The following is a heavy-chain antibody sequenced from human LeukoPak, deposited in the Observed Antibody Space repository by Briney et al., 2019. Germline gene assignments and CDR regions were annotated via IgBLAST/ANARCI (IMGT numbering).Heavy chain of an antibody. D-gene: IGHD2-2*01. CDR3: SADRPGPVTSAWYFQLEC. J-gene: IGHJ6*04. Sequence: ASLKVSCTVSGYTLTEVSMHWVRQAPGKGLEWMGGIDPEDGGTIYAQNFQGRVTMTVDTSTDKAYMELHMLSSEDTAVYSFSADRPGPVTSAWYFQLECWGKGTTVTVAT. V-gene: IGHV1-24*01. CDR2: IDPEDGGT. CDR1: GYTLTEVS.